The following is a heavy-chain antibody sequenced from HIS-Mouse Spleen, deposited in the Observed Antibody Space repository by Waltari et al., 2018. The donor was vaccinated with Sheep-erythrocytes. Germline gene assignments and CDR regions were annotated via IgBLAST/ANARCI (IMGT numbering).Heavy chain of an antibody. V-gene: IGHV4-34*01. Sequence: QVQLQQWGAGLLKPSETLSLTCAVYGGSFSGYYWRWIGQPPGKGLEWIGEINHSGSTNYNPSLKSRVTISVDTSKNQFSLKLSSVTAADTAVYYCARGYGGNTRGAFDIWGQGTMVTVSS. CDR2: INHSGST. CDR1: GGSFSGYY. D-gene: IGHD2-15*01. CDR3: ARGYGGNTRGAFDI. J-gene: IGHJ3*02.